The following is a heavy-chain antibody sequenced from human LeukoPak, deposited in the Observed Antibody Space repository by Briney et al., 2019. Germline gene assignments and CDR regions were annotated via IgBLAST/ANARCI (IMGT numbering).Heavy chain of an antibody. CDR1: GFTFDDYA. Sequence: GRSLRLSCAASGFTFDDYAMHWVRQAPGKGLEWVSGIGWNSGSIGYADSVKGRFTISRDNAKNSLYLQMNSLRAEDTALYYCAKSVSGSGWPKGAFDYWGQGTLVTVSS. D-gene: IGHD6-19*01. V-gene: IGHV3-9*01. J-gene: IGHJ4*02. CDR2: IGWNSGSI. CDR3: AKSVSGSGWPKGAFDY.